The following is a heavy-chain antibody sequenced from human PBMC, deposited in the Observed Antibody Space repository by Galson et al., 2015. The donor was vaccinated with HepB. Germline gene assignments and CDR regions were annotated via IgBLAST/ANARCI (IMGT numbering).Heavy chain of an antibody. J-gene: IGHJ6*02. CDR1: GFTVTGNC. CDR3: AREAYSGSDGPFYYYGMDV. V-gene: IGHV3-66*01. CDR2: IYSGGYT. D-gene: IGHD5-12*01. Sequence: SLRLSCAASGFTVTGNCMSWVRQAPGKGLEWVSVIYSGGYTYYADSVKGRFSISRDNSKNTLYLQMNSLRAEDTALYYCAREAYSGSDGPFYYYGMDVWGQGTTVTVSS.